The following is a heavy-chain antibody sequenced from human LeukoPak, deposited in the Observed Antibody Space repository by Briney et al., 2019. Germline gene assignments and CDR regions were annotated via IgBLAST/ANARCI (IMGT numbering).Heavy chain of an antibody. CDR1: AGSISSGDYY. J-gene: IGHJ4*02. CDR3: ARWGVIGLYYFDY. Sequence: SQTLSRNCTVSAGSISSGDYYSSWIRQPPGNALEWIGYIYYSGSTYYNPSLKSRVTISVDTSKNQFSLKLSSVTAADTAVYYCARWGVIGLYYFDYWGQGTLVTVSS. CDR2: IYYSGST. V-gene: IGHV4-30-4*01. D-gene: IGHD3-10*01.